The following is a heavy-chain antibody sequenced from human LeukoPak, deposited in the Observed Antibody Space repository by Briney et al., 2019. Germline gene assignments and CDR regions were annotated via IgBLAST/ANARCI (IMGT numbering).Heavy chain of an antibody. J-gene: IGHJ4*02. CDR2: ISAHNGNT. V-gene: IGHV1-18*01. CDR1: GYTFTIYD. CDR3: ARAGIGYCSSTGCYEFDY. D-gene: IGHD2-2*01. Sequence: ASVKVSCKPSGYTFTIYDLSWVRQAPRQGLEWMGWISAHNGNTNYAQKFQGRVTMTTDTSTSTASMEVRSLRSDDTAVYYCARAGIGYCSSTGCYEFDYWGQGTLVTVSS.